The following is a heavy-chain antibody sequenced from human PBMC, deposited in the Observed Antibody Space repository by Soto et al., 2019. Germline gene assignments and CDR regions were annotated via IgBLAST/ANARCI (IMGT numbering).Heavy chain of an antibody. D-gene: IGHD2-15*01. V-gene: IGHV1-69*02. CDR1: GGTFSSYT. Sequence: ASVKVSCKASGGTFSSYTISWVRQAPGQGLEWMGRIIPILGIANYAQKFQGRVTITADKSTSTAYMELSSLRSEDTAVYYCANLAGRELLLRNRPAFDIWGQGTMVTVSS. J-gene: IGHJ3*02. CDR3: ANLAGRELLLRNRPAFDI. CDR2: IIPILGIA.